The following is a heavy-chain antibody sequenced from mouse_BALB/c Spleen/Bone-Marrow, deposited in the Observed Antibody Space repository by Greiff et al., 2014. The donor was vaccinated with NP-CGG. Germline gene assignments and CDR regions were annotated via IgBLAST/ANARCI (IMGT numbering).Heavy chain of an antibody. CDR2: INPYNGGT. V-gene: IGHV1-18*01. CDR3: ARHGYGNYVALDC. CDR1: GYSFTGYT. J-gene: IGHJ4*01. D-gene: IGHD2-10*02. Sequence: VQLQQPGPELVKPGASMKISCKASGYSFTGYTMNWVKQSHGRNLEWIGLINPYNGGTSYNQKFKGKATLTVDKSSSTAYMELLSLTSEDSAVYYCARHGYGNYVALDCWGQGTSVTVSS.